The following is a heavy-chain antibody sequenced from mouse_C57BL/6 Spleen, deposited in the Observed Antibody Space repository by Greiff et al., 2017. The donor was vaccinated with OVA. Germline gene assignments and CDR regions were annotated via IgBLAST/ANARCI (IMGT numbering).Heavy chain of an antibody. J-gene: IGHJ3*01. V-gene: IGHV8-12*01. CDR3: ARSYDYDVSWFAY. CDR2: IYWDDDK. D-gene: IGHD2-4*01. CDR1: GFSLSTSGMG. Sequence: QVTLKVSGPGILQSSQTLSLTCSFSGFSLSTSGMGVSWLRQPSGKGLEWLAHIYWDDDKRYNPSLKSRLSISKDTSRNQVFLKITSVDTADTSTYYCARSYDYDVSWFAYWGQGTLVTVSA.